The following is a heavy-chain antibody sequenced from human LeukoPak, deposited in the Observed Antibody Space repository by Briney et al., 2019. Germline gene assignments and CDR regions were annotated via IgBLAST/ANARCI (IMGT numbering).Heavy chain of an antibody. J-gene: IGHJ4*02. V-gene: IGHV3-15*01. Sequence: GGSLRLSCGASGFIFSNYGMHWVRQAPGRGLEWVGRIKSKTDGGTTDYAAPVKGRFTISRDDSKNTLYLQMNSLKTDDTAVYYCTTERLVFDYWGQGTLVTVSS. CDR3: TTERLVFDY. D-gene: IGHD2-2*01. CDR2: IKSKTDGGTT. CDR1: GFIFSNYG.